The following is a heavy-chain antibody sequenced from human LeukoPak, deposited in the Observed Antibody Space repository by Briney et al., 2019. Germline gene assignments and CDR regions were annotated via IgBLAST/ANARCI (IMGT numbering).Heavy chain of an antibody. Sequence: PGGSLRLSCAASGFIFSSYDMHWVRQATGKGLEWVSRIDTGGGWTDYADSVKGRFTVSRDNAKNALFLQMNSLRAEDTAVYYCATDLSGASDYWGQGTLVTVST. CDR2: IDTGGGWT. J-gene: IGHJ4*02. CDR3: ATDLSGASDY. CDR1: GFIFSSYD. V-gene: IGHV3-74*01. D-gene: IGHD2/OR15-2a*01.